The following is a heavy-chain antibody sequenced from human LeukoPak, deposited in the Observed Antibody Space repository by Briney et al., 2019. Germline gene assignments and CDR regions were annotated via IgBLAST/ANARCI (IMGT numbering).Heavy chain of an antibody. CDR1: GFTFSTYA. Sequence: PGGSLRLSCAASGFTFSTYAMSWVRQAPGKGLEWVSCVSDNSDATYYADSVKGRFTISRDNSKNTLDLQMSSLRTEDTAVYYCARDRRQWLADYYFDYWGQGTLVTVSS. V-gene: IGHV3-23*01. CDR3: ARDRRQWLADYYFDY. CDR2: VSDNSDAT. D-gene: IGHD6-19*01. J-gene: IGHJ4*02.